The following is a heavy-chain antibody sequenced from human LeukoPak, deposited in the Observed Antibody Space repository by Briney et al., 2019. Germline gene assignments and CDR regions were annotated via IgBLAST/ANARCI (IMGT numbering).Heavy chain of an antibody. V-gene: IGHV1-24*01. J-gene: IGHJ4*02. Sequence: GASVKVSCKVSGYTLTELSMHWVRQAPGKGLEWMGGFDPEDGETIYAQKFQGRVTMTEDTSTDTACMELSSLRSEDTAVYYCATEDYYDSNTLQYYFDYWGQGTLVTVSS. CDR3: ATEDYYDSNTLQYYFDY. D-gene: IGHD3-22*01. CDR1: GYTLTELS. CDR2: FDPEDGET.